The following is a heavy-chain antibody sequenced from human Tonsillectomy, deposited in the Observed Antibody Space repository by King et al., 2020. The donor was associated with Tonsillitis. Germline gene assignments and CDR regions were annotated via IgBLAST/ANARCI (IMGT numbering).Heavy chain of an antibody. D-gene: IGHD1-26*01. J-gene: IGHJ4*02. CDR2: INSDGSST. CDR3: ARGSGAAISF. V-gene: IGHV3-74*01. Sequence: VQLVESGGGLVQPGGSLRLSCAASGFTFTNYWMHWVRQAPGKGLVWVSRINSDGSSTSYADFGKGRFTISRDNAKNTLYLQMNSLGVEDSAVYSCARGSGAAISFWGQGTLVSVSS. CDR1: GFTFTNYW.